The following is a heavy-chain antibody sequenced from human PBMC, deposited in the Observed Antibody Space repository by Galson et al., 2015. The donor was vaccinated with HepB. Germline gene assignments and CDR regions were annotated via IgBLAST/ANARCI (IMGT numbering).Heavy chain of an antibody. CDR2: INPNSGDT. D-gene: IGHD3-10*01. Sequence: SVKVSCKAFGYSFIAYYIHWVRQAPGQGLEWMGWINPNSGDTNYAQKFQGRVTMTRDTSISTASMDLTRLRSDDTAVYYCATGSPPGVINIWGQGTLVTVSS. V-gene: IGHV1-2*02. CDR3: ATGSPPGVINI. J-gene: IGHJ4*02. CDR1: GYSFIAYY.